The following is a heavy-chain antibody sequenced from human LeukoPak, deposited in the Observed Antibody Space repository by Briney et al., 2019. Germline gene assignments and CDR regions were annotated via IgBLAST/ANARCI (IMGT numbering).Heavy chain of an antibody. Sequence: GGSLRLSCVASGFDFNTYEMKWVRQAPGKGLEWVSHITSSGTSMVYADSVKGRFTISRDNAKNSLYLQMNSLRAEDTAVYYCARESRTWVQLWLLDYWGQGTLVTVSS. CDR1: GFDFNTYE. V-gene: IGHV3-48*03. CDR3: ARESRTWVQLWLLDY. D-gene: IGHD5-18*01. J-gene: IGHJ4*02. CDR2: ITSSGTSM.